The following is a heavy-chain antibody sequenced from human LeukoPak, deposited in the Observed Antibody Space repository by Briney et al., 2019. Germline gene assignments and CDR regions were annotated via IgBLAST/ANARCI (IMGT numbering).Heavy chain of an antibody. CDR1: GGSISSYY. CDR2: IYYSGST. D-gene: IGHD3-22*01. J-gene: IGHJ3*02. CDR3: ASGNGITMIVVVPKGAFDI. V-gene: IGHV4-39*01. Sequence: SETLSLTCTVSGGSISSYYWSWIRQPPGKGLEWIGSIYYSGSTYYNPSLKSRVTISVDTSKNQFSLKLSSVTAADTAVYYCASGNGITMIVVVPKGAFDIWGQGTMVTVSS.